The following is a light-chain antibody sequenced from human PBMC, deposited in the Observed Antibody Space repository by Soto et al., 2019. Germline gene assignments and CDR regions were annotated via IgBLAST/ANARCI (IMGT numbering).Light chain of an antibody. Sequence: VIWMTQSPSLLAASTAGRVTISCRMSEGIRKYLAWYQQKPGKAPELLIYAASTLQSGVASMFSGSGSGTDFSLTISCLQSAVLATDYCQQDYTFPGTCGLGTNLDNK. CDR3: QQDYTFPGT. V-gene: IGKV1D-8*01. CDR2: AAS. CDR1: EGIRKY. J-gene: IGKJ1*01.